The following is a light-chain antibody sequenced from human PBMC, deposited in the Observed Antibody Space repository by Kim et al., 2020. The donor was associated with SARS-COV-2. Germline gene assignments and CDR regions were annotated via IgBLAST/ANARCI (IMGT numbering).Light chain of an antibody. Sequence: DIQMTQSPSSLSASVGDRVTITCRASQGINNFLAWFQQKPGKAPQSLIYAASSLQSGVPSRFSASGYGTYFTLTINGLQPEDLGTYYCQHYHSYPPTFGQGTKVDIK. CDR1: QGINNF. V-gene: IGKV1-16*01. J-gene: IGKJ1*01. CDR3: QHYHSYPPT. CDR2: AAS.